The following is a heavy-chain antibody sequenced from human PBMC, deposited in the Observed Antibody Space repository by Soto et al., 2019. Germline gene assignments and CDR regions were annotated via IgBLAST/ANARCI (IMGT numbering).Heavy chain of an antibody. Sequence: GGSLRLSCAASGFTFSSYAMSWVRQAPGKGLEWVSLISGSGGHTYYADSVQGRFTISRDNSKETLYLQMNSLRAEDTAVYYCAKTTTLFGVVTPMYVWGQGTTVTVSS. CDR2: ISGSGGHT. CDR1: GFTFSSYA. CDR3: AKTTTLFGVVTPMYV. D-gene: IGHD3-3*01. J-gene: IGHJ6*02. V-gene: IGHV3-23*01.